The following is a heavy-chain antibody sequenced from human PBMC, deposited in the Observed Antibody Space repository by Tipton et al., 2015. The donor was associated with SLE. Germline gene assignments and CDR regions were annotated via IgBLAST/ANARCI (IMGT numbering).Heavy chain of an antibody. J-gene: IGHJ4*02. CDR2: IYPGDSDT. Sequence: QSGAEVKKPGESLKISCKGFGYSFNTYWIGWVRQMPGKGLEWMGFIYPGDSDTTYSPSFQGQVIISVDKSISTVYLQWSSLKASDTAVYYCARGGLGSDLRGSIYFGYWGQGTLVTVSS. CDR3: ARGGLGSDLRGSIYFGY. CDR1: GYSFNTYW. D-gene: IGHD7-27*01. V-gene: IGHV5-51*03.